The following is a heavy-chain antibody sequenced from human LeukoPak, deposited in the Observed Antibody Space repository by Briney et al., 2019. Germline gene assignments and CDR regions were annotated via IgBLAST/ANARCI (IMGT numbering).Heavy chain of an antibody. CDR1: GGSISSSSYY. CDR2: IYYSGST. Sequence: SETLSLTCTVSGGSISSSSYYWGWIRQPPGKGLEWIGSIYYSGSTYYNPSLKSRVTISVDTSKNQFSLKLSSVTAADTAVYYCASSLGGTVRYFDWGNYYYYYGMDVWGQGTTVTVSS. V-gene: IGHV4-39*01. J-gene: IGHJ6*02. CDR3: ASSLGGTVRYFDWGNYYYYYGMDV. D-gene: IGHD3-9*01.